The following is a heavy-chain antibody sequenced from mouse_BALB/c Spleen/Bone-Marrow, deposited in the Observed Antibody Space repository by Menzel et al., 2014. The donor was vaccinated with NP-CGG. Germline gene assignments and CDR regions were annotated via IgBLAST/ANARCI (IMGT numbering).Heavy chain of an antibody. Sequence: DVMLVESGGGLVQPGGSLKLSCAASGFDFXRYWMSRVRQAPGKGLEWIGEINPDSSTINYTPSLKDKFIISRDNAKNTLYLQMSKVRSEDTVLYYCARGNGLGDYWGQGTTLTVSS. D-gene: IGHD2-2*01. J-gene: IGHJ2*01. CDR3: ARGNGLGDY. CDR1: GFDFXRYW. V-gene: IGHV4-1*02. CDR2: INPDSSTI.